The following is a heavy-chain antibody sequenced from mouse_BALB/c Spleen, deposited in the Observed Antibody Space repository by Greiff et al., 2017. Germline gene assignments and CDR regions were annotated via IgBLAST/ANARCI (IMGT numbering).Heavy chain of an antibody. CDR2: IWGDGST. CDR3: ASYGNYPYFDY. Sequence: VQLKESGPGLVAPSQSLSITCTVSGFSLTGYGVNWVRQPPGKGLEWLGMIWGDGSTDYNSALKSRLSISKDNSKSQVFLKMNSLQTDDTARYYCASYGNYPYFDYWGQGTTLTVSS. V-gene: IGHV2-6-7*01. J-gene: IGHJ2*01. CDR1: GFSLTGYG. D-gene: IGHD2-1*01.